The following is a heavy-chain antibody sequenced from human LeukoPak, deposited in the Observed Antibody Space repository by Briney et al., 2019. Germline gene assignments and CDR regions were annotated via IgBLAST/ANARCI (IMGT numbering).Heavy chain of an antibody. Sequence: GGSLRLSCAASGFTFSSHWMSWVRQAPGKGLEWVASVKQDGSEKYYVDSVKGRFTISRDNAKNSLYLQMNSLRAEDTAVYYCAKEQLGYCSSTSCPHFDYWGQGTLVTVSS. V-gene: IGHV3-7*01. D-gene: IGHD2-2*01. CDR2: VKQDGSEK. CDR1: GFTFSSHW. CDR3: AKEQLGYCSSTSCPHFDY. J-gene: IGHJ4*02.